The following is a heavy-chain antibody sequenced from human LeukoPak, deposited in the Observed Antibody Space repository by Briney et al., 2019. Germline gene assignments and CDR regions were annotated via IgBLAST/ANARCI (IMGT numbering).Heavy chain of an antibody. CDR2: IKSKTDGGTT. CDR1: GFTFSNAW. V-gene: IGHV3-15*01. Sequence: GGSLRLSCAASGFTFSNAWMSWVRQAPGKGLEWVGRIKSKTDGGTTDYAAPVKGRFTISRDDSKNTLYLQMNSLKTEDTAVYYCTTSKRRYDFWSGYPHYFDYWGQGTLVTASS. D-gene: IGHD3-3*01. J-gene: IGHJ4*02. CDR3: TTSKRRYDFWSGYPHYFDY.